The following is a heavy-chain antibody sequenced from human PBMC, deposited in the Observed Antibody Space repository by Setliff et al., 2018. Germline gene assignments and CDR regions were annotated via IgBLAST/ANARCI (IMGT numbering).Heavy chain of an antibody. Sequence: GGSLRLSCVGSGFTISGYAMTWVRQVPGKGLEWISSIKDSDYSTYYADSVKGRFTISRDNSKNTLYLQMNGLRAEDSALYYCAKDPNGDFFGAFDTWGQGALVTV. CDR2: IKDSDYST. J-gene: IGHJ5*02. CDR1: GFTISGYA. CDR3: AKDPNGDFFGAFDT. V-gene: IGHV3-23*05. D-gene: IGHD4-17*01.